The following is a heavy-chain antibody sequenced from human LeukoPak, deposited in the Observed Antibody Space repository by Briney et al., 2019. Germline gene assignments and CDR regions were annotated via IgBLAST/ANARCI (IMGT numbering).Heavy chain of an antibody. D-gene: IGHD3-9*01. CDR1: GGSISSGSYY. CDR3: ARGGELRHFDWPFYFQF. J-gene: IGHJ4*02. Sequence: SQTLSLTCTVSGGSISSGSYYWSWIRQPPGKRLEWLGYIYSSGNTKYNPSLQSRVTISIDTSKNQFSLKLSSVTAADTAIYYCARGGELRHFDWPFYFQFWGQGTLVTVSS. V-gene: IGHV4-61*01. CDR2: IYSSGNT.